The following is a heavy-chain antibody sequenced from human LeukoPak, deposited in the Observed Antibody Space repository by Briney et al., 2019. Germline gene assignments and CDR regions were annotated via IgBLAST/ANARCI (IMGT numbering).Heavy chain of an antibody. CDR3: AKYGLAGSDRYHDASDI. V-gene: IGHV3-23*01. J-gene: IGHJ3*02. Sequence: GGSLRLSCAASGFTFRSYGMTWVRQAPGKGLEWVSAISGSGGSTYYADSVKGQSTISRDNSKNTLYLQMNSLRAEDTAVYYCAKYGLAGSDRYHDASDIWGQGTVVTVSS. CDR1: GFTFRSYG. CDR2: ISGSGGST. D-gene: IGHD3-10*01.